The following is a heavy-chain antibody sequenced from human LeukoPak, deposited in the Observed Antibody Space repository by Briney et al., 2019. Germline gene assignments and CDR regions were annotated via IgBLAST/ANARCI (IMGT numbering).Heavy chain of an antibody. CDR1: GFTFSSYS. CDR3: ARERGYSYGTEELFDY. V-gene: IGHV3-21*01. Sequence: GGSLRLSCAASGFTFSSYSMNWVRQAPGKGLEWVSSISSSSSYIYYADSVKSRFTISRDNAKNSLYLQMNSLRAEDTAVYYCARERGYSYGTEELFDYWGQGTLVTVSS. CDR2: ISSSSSYI. J-gene: IGHJ4*02. D-gene: IGHD5-18*01.